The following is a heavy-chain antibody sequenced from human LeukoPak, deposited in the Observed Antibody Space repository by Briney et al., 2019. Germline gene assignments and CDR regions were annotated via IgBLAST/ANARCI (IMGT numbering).Heavy chain of an antibody. J-gene: IGHJ4*02. Sequence: SVKVSCKASGGTFSSYAISWVRQAPGQGLEWMGRIIPILGIANYAQKFQGRVTITADKSTSTAYMELSSLRSEDTAVYYCARVQYCGGDCYRDYYFDYWGQGTLVTVSS. CDR1: GGTFSSYA. D-gene: IGHD2-21*02. V-gene: IGHV1-69*04. CDR2: IIPILGIA. CDR3: ARVQYCGGDCYRDYYFDY.